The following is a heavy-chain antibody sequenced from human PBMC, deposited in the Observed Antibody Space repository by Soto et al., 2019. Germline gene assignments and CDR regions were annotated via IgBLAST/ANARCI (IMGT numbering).Heavy chain of an antibody. CDR3: ARGLPYSSSSYPDY. CDR2: INHSGSN. D-gene: IGHD6-6*01. J-gene: IGHJ4*02. CDR1: GGTSGGDY. Sequence: PEATLSFTCSPYGGTSGGDYGSPLRQAPGKGPEWIGEINHSGSNNYNPSLKSRVTISVDTSKNQFSLKLSSVTAADTAVYYCARGLPYSSSSYPDYWGQGTLVTVSS. V-gene: IGHV4-34*01.